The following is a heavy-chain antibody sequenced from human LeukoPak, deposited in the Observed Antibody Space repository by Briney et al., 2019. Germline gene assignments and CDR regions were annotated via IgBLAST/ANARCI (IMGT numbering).Heavy chain of an antibody. D-gene: IGHD2-15*01. Sequence: GGSLRLSCAASGFNFSNYWMHWVRQAPGKGLVWISRVNSDGSSTSYVGAVKGRFTISRDNAKNTMFLQMNSLRAEDTAVYYCAKKAEDCSGGSRYEGGTNWSVNWGQGTLVTVSS. CDR1: GFNFSNYW. CDR3: AKKAEDCSGGSRYEGGTNWSVN. V-gene: IGHV3-74*01. CDR2: VNSDGSST. J-gene: IGHJ5*02.